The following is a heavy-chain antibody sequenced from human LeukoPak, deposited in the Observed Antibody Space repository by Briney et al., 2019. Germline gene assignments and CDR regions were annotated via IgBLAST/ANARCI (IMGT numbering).Heavy chain of an antibody. CDR2: ISGSGVTT. D-gene: IGHD6-13*01. CDR1: GFTFSSYA. J-gene: IGHJ4*02. V-gene: IGHV3-23*01. Sequence: PGGPLRLSCAASGFTFSSYAMNWVRQAPGKGLEWVSAISGSGVTTYYADSVKGRFTISRDNSKNTLYLQMNSLRAEDTAVYYCAKRPSSWSPFDYWGQGTLVTVSS. CDR3: AKRPSSWSPFDY.